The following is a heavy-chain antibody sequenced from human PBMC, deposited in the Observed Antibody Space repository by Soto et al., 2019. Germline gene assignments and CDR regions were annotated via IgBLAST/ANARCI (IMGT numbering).Heavy chain of an antibody. J-gene: IGHJ5*02. CDR2: IKQDGSEK. Sequence: GGSLGLSCAASGFTFSSYWMSWVRQAPGKGLEWVANIKQDGSEKYYVDSVKGRFTISRDNAKNSLYLQMNSLRAEDTAVYYCARVRRAPATGTTYNWFDPWGQGTLVTVSS. CDR3: ARVRRAPATGTTYNWFDP. CDR1: GFTFSSYW. D-gene: IGHD1-1*01. V-gene: IGHV3-7*05.